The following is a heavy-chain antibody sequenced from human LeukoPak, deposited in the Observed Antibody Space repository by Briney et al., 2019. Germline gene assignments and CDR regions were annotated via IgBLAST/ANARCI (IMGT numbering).Heavy chain of an antibody. J-gene: IGHJ6*03. CDR2: IYYSGST. Sequence: SETLSLTCTVSGGSISSYYWSWIRQPPGKGLEWIGYIYYSGSTNYNPSLKSRVTISVDTSKNQFSLKLSSVTAADTAVYYCARDWIAARSYYYYMDVWGKGTTVTVSS. CDR3: ARDWIAARSYYYYMDV. V-gene: IGHV4-59*01. CDR1: GGSISSYY. D-gene: IGHD6-6*01.